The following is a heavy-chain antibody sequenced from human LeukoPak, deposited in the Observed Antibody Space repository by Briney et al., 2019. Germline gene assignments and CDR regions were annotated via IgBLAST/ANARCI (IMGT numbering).Heavy chain of an antibody. CDR3: ARGPSITMVRGGQWYYYMDV. CDR2: ISGSGGSA. V-gene: IGHV3-23*01. Sequence: GGSLRLSCAASGFTFSSYAMSWVREAPGKGLEWVSAISGSGGSAYYADSVQGRFIVSRDNSKNTLYLQMNSLRAEDTAVYYCARGPSITMVRGGQWYYYMDVWGKGTTVTIPS. J-gene: IGHJ6*03. CDR1: GFTFSSYA. D-gene: IGHD3-10*01.